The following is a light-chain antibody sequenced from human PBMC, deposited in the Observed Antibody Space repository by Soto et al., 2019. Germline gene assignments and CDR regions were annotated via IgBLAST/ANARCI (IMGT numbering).Light chain of an antibody. V-gene: IGKV1-33*01. J-gene: IGKJ3*01. CDR2: GAS. CDR1: QDIKKY. Sequence: DIQMTQSPSSLSASVGDSVTITCQASQDIKKYLNWYQQKPGKVPKLLIYGASKLEAGVSLRFSGSGSGTSFTFTISSVQSEDFATYYCQQYDDLPRAFGPGTKLDI. CDR3: QQYDDLPRA.